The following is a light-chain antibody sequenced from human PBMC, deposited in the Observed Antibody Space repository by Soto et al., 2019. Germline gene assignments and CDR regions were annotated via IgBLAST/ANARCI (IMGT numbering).Light chain of an antibody. CDR2: KAS. Sequence: DIQMTQSPSTLSASVGDTVTITCRASQSLSYRLAWYQQKPGQAPKLLIHKASTLESGVPSRFSGSGSGTEFTLTISSLQPDDFATFYCQQYDRFPYTFGQGTKLEIK. CDR1: QSLSYR. J-gene: IGKJ2*01. V-gene: IGKV1-5*03. CDR3: QQYDRFPYT.